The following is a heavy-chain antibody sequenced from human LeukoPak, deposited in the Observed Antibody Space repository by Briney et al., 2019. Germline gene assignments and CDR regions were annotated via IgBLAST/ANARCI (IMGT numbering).Heavy chain of an antibody. D-gene: IGHD3-3*01. CDR1: GYTFTGYY. V-gene: IGHV1-2*02. Sequence: GASVKVSCKASGYTFTGYYMHWVRQAPGQGLEWMGWINPNSGSTNYAQKFQGRVTMTRDTSISTAYMELSRLRSDDTAVYYCARGENVLRFLDSNNWFDPWGQGTLVTVSS. CDR3: ARGENVLRFLDSNNWFDP. J-gene: IGHJ5*02. CDR2: INPNSGST.